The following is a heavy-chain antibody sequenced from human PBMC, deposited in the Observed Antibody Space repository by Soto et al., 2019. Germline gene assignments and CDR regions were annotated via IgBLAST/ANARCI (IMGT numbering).Heavy chain of an antibody. Sequence: QLQLQESGPGLVKPSETLSLTCTVSGGSVRSSNYYWAWIRQPPGKGLEWIGSIRYGGNTYSNPSIKSRLTISVDTSNNHISRRLRSVTAADTAIYYCATGNIDFWSGYKYFYYGMDVWGQGTTVTVSS. CDR2: IRYGGNT. V-gene: IGHV4-39*02. CDR3: ATGNIDFWSGYKYFYYGMDV. J-gene: IGHJ6*02. D-gene: IGHD3-3*01. CDR1: GGSVRSSNYY.